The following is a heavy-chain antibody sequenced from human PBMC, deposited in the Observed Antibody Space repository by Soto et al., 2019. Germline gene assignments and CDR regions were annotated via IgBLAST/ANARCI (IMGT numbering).Heavy chain of an antibody. CDR3: AREVVRRYYDSSVGGMDV. Sequence: QVQLVESGGGVVQPGRSLRLSCAASGFTFSSYGMHWVRQAPGKGLEWVAVIWYDGSNKYYADSVKGRFTISRDNSKNTLYLQMNSLRAEDTAVYYCAREVVRRYYDSSVGGMDVWGQGTTVTVSS. D-gene: IGHD3-22*01. CDR1: GFTFSSYG. V-gene: IGHV3-33*01. CDR2: IWYDGSNK. J-gene: IGHJ6*02.